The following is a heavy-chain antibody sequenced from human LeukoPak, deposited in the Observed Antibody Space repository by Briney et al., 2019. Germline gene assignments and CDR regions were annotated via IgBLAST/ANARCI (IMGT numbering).Heavy chain of an antibody. CDR2: IKKDGSRT. D-gene: IGHD1-26*01. Sequence: GGSLRLSCVGSGFAFSRTSYMAWFSQTPGKGLEWVAKIKKDGSRTFYLDSAKGRFTISRGNAKNSVYLQMNSLRVEDTAVYYCATDPPWESTSSFDVWGQGTMVSVAS. CDR3: ATDPPWESTSSFDV. CDR1: GFAFSRTSY. J-gene: IGHJ3*01. V-gene: IGHV3-7*01.